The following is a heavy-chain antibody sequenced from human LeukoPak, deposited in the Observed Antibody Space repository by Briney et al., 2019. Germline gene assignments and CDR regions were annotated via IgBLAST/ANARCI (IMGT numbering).Heavy chain of an antibody. CDR1: GDSISSSF. V-gene: IGHV4-59*01. Sequence: SETLSLTCTVSGDSISSSFWNWIRQPPGQRLEWIGNIYYSGSTDYNPAPKSRVTFSVDTTKNQVSLKLNSATAADTAVYYCARGALGAHPVDYWGQGTLVIVSS. D-gene: IGHD1-26*01. J-gene: IGHJ4*02. CDR2: IYYSGST. CDR3: ARGALGAHPVDY.